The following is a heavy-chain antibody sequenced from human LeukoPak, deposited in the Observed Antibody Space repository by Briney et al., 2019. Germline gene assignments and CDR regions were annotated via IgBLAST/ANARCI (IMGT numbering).Heavy chain of an antibody. D-gene: IGHD2-2*01. V-gene: IGHV3-30*04. CDR1: GFTFSSYA. J-gene: IGHJ6*04. Sequence: PGRSLRLSCAASGFTFSSYAMHWVPQAPGKGLEWVAVISYDGSNKYYADSVKGRFTISRDNSKNTLYLQMNSLRAEDTAVYYCARDREDIVVVPAAMSMDVWGKGTTVTVSS. CDR2: ISYDGSNK. CDR3: ARDREDIVVVPAAMSMDV.